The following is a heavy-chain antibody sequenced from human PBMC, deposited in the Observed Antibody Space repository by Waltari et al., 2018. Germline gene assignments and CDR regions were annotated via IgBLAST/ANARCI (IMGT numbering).Heavy chain of an antibody. V-gene: IGHV3-30*02. J-gene: IGHJ4*02. CDR1: GFTFSSYG. CDR2: IWYDGSNK. Sequence: QVQLVESGGGVVQPGRSLRLSCAASGFTFSSYGMHWVRQAPGKGLEWVAFIWYDGSNKYYADSVKGRFTISRDNSKNTLYLQMNSLRAEDTAMYYCAKGLSGSQLFDYWGQGTLVTVSS. D-gene: IGHD2-2*01. CDR3: AKGLSGSQLFDY.